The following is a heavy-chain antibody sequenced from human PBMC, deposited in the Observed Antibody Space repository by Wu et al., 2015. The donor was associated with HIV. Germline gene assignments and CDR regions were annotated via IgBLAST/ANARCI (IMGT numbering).Heavy chain of an antibody. CDR1: GYTFTGYN. D-gene: IGHD3-10*01. CDR2: IIPIFGTA. J-gene: IGHJ4*02. CDR3: AKQRGGLWFGELSYYFDY. V-gene: IGHV1-69*01. Sequence: QVQLVQSGAEVKKPGASVKVSCKASGYTFTGYNIHWVRQAPGQGLEWMGGIIPIFGTANYAQKFQGRVTITTDESTSTAYMELSSLRSEDTAVYYCAKQRGGLWFGELSYYFDYWGQGTLVTVSS.